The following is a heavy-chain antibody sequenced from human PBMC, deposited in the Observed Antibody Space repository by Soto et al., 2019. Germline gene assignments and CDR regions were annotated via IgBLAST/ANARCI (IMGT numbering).Heavy chain of an antibody. CDR2: ISAYNGNT. CDR3: ARMYVTMVRGAFDP. Sequence: SVKVSCKASGYTFTSYGISWVRQAPGQGLEWMGWISAYNGNTNYAQKLQGRVTMTTDTSTSTAHMELRSLRSDDTAVYYCARMYVTMVRGAFDPWGQGTLVTVSS. CDR1: GYTFTSYG. D-gene: IGHD3-10*01. J-gene: IGHJ5*02. V-gene: IGHV1-18*04.